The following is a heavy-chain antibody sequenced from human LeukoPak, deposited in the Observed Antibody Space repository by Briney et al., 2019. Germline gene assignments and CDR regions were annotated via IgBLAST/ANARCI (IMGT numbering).Heavy chain of an antibody. CDR1: GYTFTDYY. D-gene: IGHD2-2*01. J-gene: IGHJ5*02. Sequence: ASVKVSCKASGYTFTDYYMHWVRQAPGQGLEWKGWMNPKNGGTNYAQKFQGRVIMTRDTSISTSYMELSRLTSDDTAVYYCARSSVIVPAAINWFDPWGQGTLVTVSS. CDR2: MNPKNGGT. CDR3: ARSSVIVPAAINWFDP. V-gene: IGHV1-2*02.